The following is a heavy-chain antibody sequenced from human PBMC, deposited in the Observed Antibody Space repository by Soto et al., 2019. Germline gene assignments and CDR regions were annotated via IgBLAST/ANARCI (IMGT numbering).Heavy chain of an antibody. Sequence: ASVKVSCKASAGTFRSYAISWVRQAPGQGLEWMGIIDPSGGSTSYSQKFQGRVTMTRDTSTSTVYMELNSLRSEDTAVFYCARDSGHYYRSDAFDKWGQGTMVTVSS. D-gene: IGHD1-26*01. CDR2: IDPSGGST. CDR3: ARDSGHYYRSDAFDK. J-gene: IGHJ3*02. CDR1: AGTFRSYA. V-gene: IGHV1-46*01.